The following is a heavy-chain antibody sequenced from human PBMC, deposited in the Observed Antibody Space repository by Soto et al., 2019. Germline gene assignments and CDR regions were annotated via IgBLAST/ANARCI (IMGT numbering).Heavy chain of an antibody. V-gene: IGHV3-11*06. CDR2: ISSSSSYT. CDR1: GFTFSDYY. D-gene: IGHD5-12*01. CDR3: ARRDGYNSDNWFDP. Sequence: QVQLVESGGGLVKPGGSLRHSCAASGFTFSDYYMSWIRQAPGKGLEWVSYISSSSSYTNYADSVKGRFTISRDNAKNSLYLQMNSLRAEDTAVYYCARRDGYNSDNWFDPWGQGTLVTVSS. J-gene: IGHJ5*02.